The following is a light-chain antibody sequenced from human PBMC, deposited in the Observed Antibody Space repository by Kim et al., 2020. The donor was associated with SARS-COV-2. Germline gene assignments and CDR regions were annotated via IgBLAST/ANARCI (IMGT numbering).Light chain of an antibody. CDR3: QKYNSAPRT. CDR2: AAS. J-gene: IGKJ1*01. CDR1: QDISNY. V-gene: IGKV1-27*01. Sequence: ASVGDRVTITCRASQDISNYLAWYQQKPGKVPKLLIYAASTLQSGVPSRFSGSGSGTDFTLTISSLQPEDVATYYCQKYNSAPRTFGQGTKVDIK.